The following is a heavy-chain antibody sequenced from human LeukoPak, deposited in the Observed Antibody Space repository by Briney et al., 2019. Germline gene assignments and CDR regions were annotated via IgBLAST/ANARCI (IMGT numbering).Heavy chain of an antibody. CDR2: IIPIFGTA. CDR3: ARMERWLRSPRYAFDI. CDR1: GGTFSSYA. V-gene: IGHV1-69*05. Sequence: SVKVSCKASGGTFSSYAISWVRQAPGQGLEWMGGIIPIFGTANYAQKFQGRVTITTDESTSTAYMELSSLRSEDSAVYYCARMERWLRSPRYAFDIWGQGTMVTVSS. J-gene: IGHJ3*02. D-gene: IGHD5-12*01.